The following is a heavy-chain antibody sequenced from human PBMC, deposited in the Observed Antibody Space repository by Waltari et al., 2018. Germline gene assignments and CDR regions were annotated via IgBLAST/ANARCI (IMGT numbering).Heavy chain of an antibody. D-gene: IGHD3-10*01. CDR1: GFTFSSYG. CDR3: ARDHGAGDGSGSYSAFDI. J-gene: IGHJ3*02. Sequence: QVQLVESGGGVVQPGRSLRLSCAASGFTFSSYGMHWVRQAPGKGLEWVAVIGYDGSNKYYADSVKGRFTISRDNSKNTLYLQMNSLRAEDTAVYYCARDHGAGDGSGSYSAFDIWGQGTMVTVSS. V-gene: IGHV3-33*01. CDR2: IGYDGSNK.